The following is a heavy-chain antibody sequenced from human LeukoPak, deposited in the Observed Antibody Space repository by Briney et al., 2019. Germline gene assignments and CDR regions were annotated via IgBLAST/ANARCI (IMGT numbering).Heavy chain of an antibody. J-gene: IGHJ6*02. CDR3: ARAPGLLWFGETYYYYYGMDV. Sequence: PGGSLRLSCAASGFTFSDYYMSWIRQAPGKGLEWVSYISSSGSTIYYADSVKGRFTISRDNAKNSLYLQMNSLRAEDTAVYYCARAPGLLWFGETYYYYYGMDVWGQGTTVTVSS. V-gene: IGHV3-11*01. CDR2: ISSSGSTI. D-gene: IGHD3-10*01. CDR1: GFTFSDYY.